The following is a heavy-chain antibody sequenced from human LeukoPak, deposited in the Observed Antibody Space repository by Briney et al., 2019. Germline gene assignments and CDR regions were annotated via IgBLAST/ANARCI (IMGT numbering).Heavy chain of an antibody. CDR3: ARDYYDSSGYAEYFQH. CDR2: ISAYNGNT. D-gene: IGHD3-22*01. J-gene: IGHJ1*01. CDR1: GYTFTNYG. V-gene: IGHV1-18*01. Sequence: ASVKVSCKASGYTFTNYGISWVRQAPGQGREWMGWISAYNGNTNYAQKLQGRVTMTTDTSTSTAYLELRSLRSDDTAVYYCARDYYDSSGYAEYFQHWGQGTLVTVSS.